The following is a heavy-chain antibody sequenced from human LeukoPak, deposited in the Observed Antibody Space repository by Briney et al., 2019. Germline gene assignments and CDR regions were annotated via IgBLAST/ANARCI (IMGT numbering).Heavy chain of an antibody. CDR2: IYHSGST. CDR1: GGSISSSNW. Sequence: PSETLSLTCAVSGGSISSSNWWSWVRQPPGKGLEWIGEIYHSGSTNYNPSLKSRVTISVDKSKNQFSLKLSSVTAADTAVYCCAVYCGGDCYSGVNNWFDPWGQGTLVTVSS. V-gene: IGHV4-4*01. CDR3: AVYCGGDCYSGVNNWFDP. J-gene: IGHJ5*02. D-gene: IGHD2-21*02.